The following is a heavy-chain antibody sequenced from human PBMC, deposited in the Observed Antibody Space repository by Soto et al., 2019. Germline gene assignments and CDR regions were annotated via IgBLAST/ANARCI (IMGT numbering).Heavy chain of an antibody. Sequence: SETLSLTCTVSGGSISSYYWSWIRQPPGKGLEWIGYIYYSGSTNYNPSLKSRVTISVDTSKNQFSLKLSSVTAADTAVYYCARGKGSGSIQYYYYYYGMDVWGQGTTVTVSS. CDR1: GGSISSYY. V-gene: IGHV4-59*01. J-gene: IGHJ6*02. CDR3: ARGKGSGSIQYYYYYYGMDV. CDR2: IYYSGST. D-gene: IGHD3-10*01.